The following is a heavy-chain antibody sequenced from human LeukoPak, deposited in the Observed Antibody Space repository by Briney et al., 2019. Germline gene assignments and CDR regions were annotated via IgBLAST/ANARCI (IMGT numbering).Heavy chain of an antibody. J-gene: IGHJ4*02. CDR3: ATTFYIAAAGYVY. CDR1: GFTFSSYW. D-gene: IGHD6-13*01. CDR2: IKQDGSEK. Sequence: PGGSLRLSCAASGFTFSSYWMSWVRHAPGKRLESVANIKQDGSEKYYVDSVKGRFTISRDNAKNSLYLQMNSLRAEDTAVYYCATTFYIAAAGYVYWGQGTLVTVSS. V-gene: IGHV3-7*01.